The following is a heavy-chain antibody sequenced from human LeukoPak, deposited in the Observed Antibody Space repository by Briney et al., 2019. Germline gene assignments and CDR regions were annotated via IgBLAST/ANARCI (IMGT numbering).Heavy chain of an antibody. D-gene: IGHD4-17*01. CDR3: ARRMRIDYGNWFDT. CDR1: GGSFSTYY. V-gene: IGHV4-59*08. J-gene: IGHJ5*02. CDR2: IYYSGST. Sequence: SETLSLTCAISGGSFSTYYWNWIRQPPGKGLEWIGNIYYSGSTNYNPSLKSRVTVSTDTSRNQFSLRLTSVTAADTAVYYCARRMRIDYGNWFDTWGQGRLVTVSS.